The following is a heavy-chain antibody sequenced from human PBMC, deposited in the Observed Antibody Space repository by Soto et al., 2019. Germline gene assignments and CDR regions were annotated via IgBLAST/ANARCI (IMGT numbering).Heavy chain of an antibody. Sequence: SETLSLTCTVSGGSISRYYWSWIRQPPGKGLEWIGYMYNSGSTIYNPSLESRATISVDTSKNQFSLKLSSVTAADTAVYYCARVGGINWFDPWGQGTLVTVSS. CDR1: GGSISRYY. CDR3: ARVGGINWFDP. V-gene: IGHV4-59*12. J-gene: IGHJ5*02. CDR2: MYNSGST. D-gene: IGHD3-16*01.